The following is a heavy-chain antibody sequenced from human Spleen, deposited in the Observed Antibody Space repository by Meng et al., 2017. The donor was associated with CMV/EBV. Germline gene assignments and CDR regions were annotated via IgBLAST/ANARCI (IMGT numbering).Heavy chain of an antibody. CDR2: ISGSGVSI. Sequence: GESLKISCAASKFSFSSYAPSWVRQAPGKGLEWVSSISGSGVSIDYAESVKGRFTISRDNSKNTLYLQMNSLRAEDTAVYYCAIQYYDSSGFHYFDYWGQGTLVTVSS. J-gene: IGHJ4*02. D-gene: IGHD3-22*01. CDR1: KFSFSSYA. CDR3: AIQYYDSSGFHYFDY. V-gene: IGHV3-23*01.